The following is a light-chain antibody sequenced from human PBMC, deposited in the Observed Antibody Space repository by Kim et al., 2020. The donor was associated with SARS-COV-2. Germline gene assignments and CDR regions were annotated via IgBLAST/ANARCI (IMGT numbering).Light chain of an antibody. J-gene: IGKJ2*01. CDR1: QGISSA. Sequence: AIQLTQSPSSLSASVGDRVTIACRASQGISSALAWYQQKPGKAPKLLIYDASSLESGVPSRFRGSGSGTDFTLTISSLQPEDFATYYCQQVNDYPRTFGQGTKLEIK. CDR2: DAS. V-gene: IGKV1D-13*01. CDR3: QQVNDYPRT.